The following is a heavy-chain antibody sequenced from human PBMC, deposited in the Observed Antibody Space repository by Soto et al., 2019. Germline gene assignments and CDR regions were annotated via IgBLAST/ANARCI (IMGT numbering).Heavy chain of an antibody. V-gene: IGHV3-48*01. J-gene: IGHJ4*02. CDR1: GFTFSSYS. D-gene: IGHD2-15*01. Sequence: EVQLVESGGGLVQPGGSLRLSCAASGFTFSSYSMNWVHQAPGKGLEWVSYISSSSSTIYYADSVKGRFTISRDNAKNSLYLQMNSLRAEDTAVYYCARGDCSGGSCYVFDYWGQGTLVTVSS. CDR3: ARGDCSGGSCYVFDY. CDR2: ISSSSSTI.